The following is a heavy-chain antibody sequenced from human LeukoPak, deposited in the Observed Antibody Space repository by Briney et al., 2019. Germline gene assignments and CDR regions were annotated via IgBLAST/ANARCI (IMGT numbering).Heavy chain of an antibody. J-gene: IGHJ5*02. CDR1: GFTFSSYS. Sequence: AGGSLRLSCAASGFTFSSYSMNWVRQAPGKGLEWVSSISSSSSYIYYADSVKGRFTIPRDNAKNSLYLQMNSLRAEDTAVYYCAREHLQYSSGWRENWFDPWGQGTLVTVSS. V-gene: IGHV3-21*01. D-gene: IGHD6-19*01. CDR2: ISSSSSYI. CDR3: AREHLQYSSGWRENWFDP.